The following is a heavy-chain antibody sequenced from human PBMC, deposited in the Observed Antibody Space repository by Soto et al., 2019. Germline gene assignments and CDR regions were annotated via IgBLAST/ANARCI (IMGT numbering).Heavy chain of an antibody. Sequence: GGSLRLSCAASGFTFSSYGMHWVRQAPGKGLEWVAVISYDGSNKYYADSVKGRFTISRDNSKNTLYLQMNSLRAEDTAVYYCAKDRGYCSSTSCQSQYYYYRMDVWGQGTTGTVFS. V-gene: IGHV3-30*18. CDR3: AKDRGYCSSTSCQSQYYYYRMDV. CDR2: ISYDGSNK. J-gene: IGHJ6*02. CDR1: GFTFSSYG. D-gene: IGHD2-2*01.